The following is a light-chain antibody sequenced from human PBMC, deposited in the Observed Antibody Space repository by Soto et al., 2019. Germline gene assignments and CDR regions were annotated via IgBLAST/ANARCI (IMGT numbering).Light chain of an antibody. V-gene: IGKV3-15*01. Sequence: EIVMTQSPATLSVSPGERATLSCRASQSVSSNLAWYQQKPGQAPRLLIYGASTRATGIPARFSGSGSDTEFTLTISSLQSEDVAVYYCQQYNNWPPLTSGGGTKVEIK. J-gene: IGKJ4*01. CDR3: QQYNNWPPLT. CDR2: GAS. CDR1: QSVSSN.